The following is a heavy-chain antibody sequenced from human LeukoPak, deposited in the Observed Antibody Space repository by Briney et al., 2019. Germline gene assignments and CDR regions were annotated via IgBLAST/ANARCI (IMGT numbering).Heavy chain of an antibody. CDR2: INHSGST. CDR1: GGTFSGYY. J-gene: IGHJ4*02. V-gene: IGHV4-34*01. Sequence: SGTLSLTCAVYGGTFSGYYWRWIRQPPGKGLEWIGEINHSGSTNYNPSLKSRVTISVETSKKQFSLKLSSVTAADTAVYYCARAIWFGESRFDYWGQGTLVTVSS. CDR3: ARAIWFGESRFDY. D-gene: IGHD3-10*01.